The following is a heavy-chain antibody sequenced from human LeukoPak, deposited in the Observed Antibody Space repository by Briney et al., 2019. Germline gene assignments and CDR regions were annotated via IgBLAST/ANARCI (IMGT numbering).Heavy chain of an antibody. J-gene: IGHJ5*02. CDR2: ISYSGIT. Sequence: SETLSLTCTVSGASISSHYWSWIRQSPGKGLEWIGYISYSGITNYNPSLKSRVTISVDTSKNHFSLRLSSVTAADTAEYYCASRAHCSGGSCYGNWFDPWGQGTLVTVSS. D-gene: IGHD2-15*01. CDR1: GASISSHY. V-gene: IGHV4-59*11. CDR3: ASRAHCSGGSCYGNWFDP.